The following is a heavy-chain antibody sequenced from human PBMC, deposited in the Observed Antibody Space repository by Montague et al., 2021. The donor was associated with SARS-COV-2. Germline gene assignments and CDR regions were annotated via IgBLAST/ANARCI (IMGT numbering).Heavy chain of an antibody. J-gene: IGHJ4*02. CDR2: NYYSGGT. V-gene: IGHV4-39*01. CDR1: GGSISSSSYY. Sequence: SETLSLTCTVSGGSISSSSYYWGWIRQPPGKGLEWIGSNYYSGGTYYSPSLKSRVTISVDTSKDQFSLKLSSVTAADTAVYYCARQGRDGYNTYYFDYWGQGTLVTVSS. D-gene: IGHD5-24*01. CDR3: ARQGRDGYNTYYFDY.